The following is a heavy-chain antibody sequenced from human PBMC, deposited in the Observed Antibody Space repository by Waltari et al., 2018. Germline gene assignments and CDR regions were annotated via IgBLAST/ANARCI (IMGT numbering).Heavy chain of an antibody. CDR3: ARASQGKYYYDSSGYLFDY. J-gene: IGHJ4*02. Sequence: QVQLQESGPGLVKPSQTLSLTCTVSGGSISSGGYYWSWIRQHPGKGLEWIGYIYYSGSTYYNPSLKSRVTISVDTSKNQFSLKLSSVTAADTAVYYCARASQGKYYYDSSGYLFDYWGQGTLVIVSS. D-gene: IGHD3-22*01. CDR1: GGSISSGGYY. CDR2: IYYSGST. V-gene: IGHV4-31*03.